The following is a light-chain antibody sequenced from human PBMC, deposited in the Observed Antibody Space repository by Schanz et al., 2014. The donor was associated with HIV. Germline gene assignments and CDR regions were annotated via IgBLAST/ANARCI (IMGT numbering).Light chain of an antibody. CDR2: DVN. Sequence: QSSLTQPRSVSGSPGQSVTISCTGTSSDVGNYNHVSWYQHHPGKAAKVMIYDVNKRPSGVPDRFSGSKSANTASLTISGLQADDEADYHCCLYAGNYTWVFGGGTKLTVL. CDR3: CLYAGNYTWV. CDR1: SSDVGNYNH. J-gene: IGLJ2*01. V-gene: IGLV2-11*01.